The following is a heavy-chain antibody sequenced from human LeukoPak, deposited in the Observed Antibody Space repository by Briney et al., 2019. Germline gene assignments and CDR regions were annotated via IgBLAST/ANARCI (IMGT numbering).Heavy chain of an antibody. V-gene: IGHV4-39*07. Sequence: PSETLSLTCTVSGGSISSSSYYWGWIRQPPGKGLEWIGSIYYSGSTYYNPSLKSRVTISVDTSKNQFSLKLSSVTAADTALYYCARGNEQQLPLYWGQGTLVTVSS. CDR1: GGSISSSSYY. CDR3: ARGNEQQLPLY. J-gene: IGHJ4*02. D-gene: IGHD6-13*01. CDR2: IYYSGST.